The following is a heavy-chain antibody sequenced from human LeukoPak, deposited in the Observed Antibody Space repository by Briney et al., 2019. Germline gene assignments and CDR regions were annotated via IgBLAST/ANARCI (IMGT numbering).Heavy chain of an antibody. D-gene: IGHD5-12*01. CDR3: ARGPPGYSGYNGPWHIDL. CDR1: GFTFDDYG. CDR2: ISWNSASV. J-gene: IGHJ2*01. Sequence: GRSLRLSCEASGFTFDDYGMHWVRQAPGKGLEWVSTISWNSASVGYVDSVKGRFTISRDNSKNTLFLQMNSLSDEDTAVYYCARGPPGYSGYNGPWHIDLWGRGTLVTVYS. V-gene: IGHV3-9*01.